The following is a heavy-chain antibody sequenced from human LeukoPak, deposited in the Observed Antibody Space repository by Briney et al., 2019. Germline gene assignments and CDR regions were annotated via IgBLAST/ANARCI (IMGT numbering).Heavy chain of an antibody. D-gene: IGHD6-19*01. V-gene: IGHV3-48*03. CDR2: ITSSGNTI. CDR3: ARDSVAGSQDAFDI. Sequence: GGSLRLSCAASGFTFSSYEMNWVRQAPGKGLEWVSYITSSGNTIYYADSVKGRFTISRDNAKSSLYLQMNSLRAEDTAVYYCARDSVAGSQDAFDIWGQGTMITVSS. J-gene: IGHJ3*02. CDR1: GFTFSSYE.